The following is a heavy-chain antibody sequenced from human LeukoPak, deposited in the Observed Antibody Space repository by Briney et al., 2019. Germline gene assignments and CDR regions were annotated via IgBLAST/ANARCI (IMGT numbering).Heavy chain of an antibody. CDR2: ISGSGGST. CDR1: GFTFSSYA. CDR3: ANFDYGDYLYHAFDI. D-gene: IGHD4-17*01. Sequence: GGSLRLSCAASGFTFSSYAMSWVRQAPGKGLEWVSAISGSGGSTYYADSVKGRFTISRDNSKNTLYLQMNSLRAEDTAVYYCANFDYGDYLYHAFDIWGQGTMVTVSS. V-gene: IGHV3-23*01. J-gene: IGHJ3*02.